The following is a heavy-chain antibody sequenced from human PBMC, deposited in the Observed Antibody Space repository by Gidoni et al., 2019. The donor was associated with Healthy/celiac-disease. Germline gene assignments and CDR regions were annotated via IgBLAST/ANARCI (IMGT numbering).Heavy chain of an antibody. CDR2: IYYSGST. J-gene: IGHJ3*02. V-gene: IGHV4-39*01. CDR3: ARPVRYLGSYLWHAFDI. CDR1: GGSISRSSYS. D-gene: IGHD1-26*01. Sequence: QLQLQESGSGLAKPSETLSLTCTVSGGSISRSSYSLGWIRQPPGKGLEWIGSIYYSGSTYYNPSLKSRVTISVDTSKNQFSLKLSSVTAADTAVYYCARPVRYLGSYLWHAFDIWGQGTMVTVSS.